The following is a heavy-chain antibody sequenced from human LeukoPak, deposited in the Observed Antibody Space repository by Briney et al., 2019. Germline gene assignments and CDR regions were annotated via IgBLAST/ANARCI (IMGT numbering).Heavy chain of an antibody. CDR2: ISAYNGNT. Sequence: ASVTLSSKASGYTFTSYGISWVRQAPGQGLEWMGWISAYNGNTNYAQKQEGRVTMTTDTSTSTAYMELRSLRSEDTAVYYCARKIGYSYGSDYWGQGPLVPVPS. CDR1: GYTFTSYG. V-gene: IGHV1-18*01. D-gene: IGHD5-18*01. CDR3: ARKIGYSYGSDY. J-gene: IGHJ4*02.